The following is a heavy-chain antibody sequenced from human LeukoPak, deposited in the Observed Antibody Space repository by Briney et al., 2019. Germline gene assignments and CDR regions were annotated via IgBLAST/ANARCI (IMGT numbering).Heavy chain of an antibody. V-gene: IGHV4-4*07. CDR1: GGSISSYC. CDR3: ARENIVDTAMVTDY. J-gene: IGHJ4*02. Sequence: SETLSLTCTVSGGSISSYCWSWIRQPAGKGLEWIGRIYTSGSTNYNPSLKSRVTMSVDTSKNQFSLKLSSVTAADTAVYYCARENIVDTAMVTDYWGQGTLVTVSS. D-gene: IGHD5-18*01. CDR2: IYTSGST.